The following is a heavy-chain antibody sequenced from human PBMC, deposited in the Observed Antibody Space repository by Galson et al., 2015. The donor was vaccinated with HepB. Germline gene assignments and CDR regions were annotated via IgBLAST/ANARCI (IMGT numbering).Heavy chain of an antibody. J-gene: IGHJ2*01. D-gene: IGHD1-26*01. CDR1: GFTFSSYA. V-gene: IGHV3-23*01. CDR3: AKSYNSGSYYEECYFDL. Sequence: SLRLSCAASGFTFSSYAMSWVRQAPGKGLEWVSAISGSGGSTYYADSVKGRFTISRDNSKNTLYLQMNSLRAEDTAVYYCAKSYNSGSYYEECYFDLWGRGTLVTVSS. CDR2: ISGSGGST.